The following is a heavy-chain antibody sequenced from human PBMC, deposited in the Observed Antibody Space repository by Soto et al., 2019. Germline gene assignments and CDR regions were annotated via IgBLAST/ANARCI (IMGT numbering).Heavy chain of an antibody. CDR3: ARTRAYNWNYVYYYGMDV. J-gene: IGHJ6*02. CDR2: INHRRST. Sequence: SETLSLTCAVYGGSFSGYCWSWIRQPPGKGLEWLGEINHRRSTNYNPSLKSRVTISVDTSKNQFSMKLSSVTAANTAVYYCARTRAYNWNYVYYYGMDVWGQGTTVTVSS. D-gene: IGHD1-7*01. V-gene: IGHV4-34*01. CDR1: GGSFSGYC.